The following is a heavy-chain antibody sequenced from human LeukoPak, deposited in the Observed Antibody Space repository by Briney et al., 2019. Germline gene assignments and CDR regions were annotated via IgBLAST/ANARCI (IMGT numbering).Heavy chain of an antibody. V-gene: IGHV1-18*01. D-gene: IGHD5-18*01. CDR3: ASPSVARRNTAMATDAFDI. J-gene: IGHJ3*02. CDR1: GYTFTSYG. CDR2: ISAYNGNT. Sequence: GASVKVSCKASGYTFTSYGISWVRQAPGQGLEWMGWISAYNGNTNYAQKLQGRVTMTTDTSTSTAYMELRSLRSDDTAVYYCASPSVARRNTAMATDAFDIWGQGTMVTVSS.